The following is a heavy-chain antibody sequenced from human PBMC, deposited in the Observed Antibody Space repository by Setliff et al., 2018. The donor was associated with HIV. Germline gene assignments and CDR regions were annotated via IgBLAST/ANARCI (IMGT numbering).Heavy chain of an antibody. V-gene: IGHV3-11*05. Sequence: PGGSLRLSCAASGFTFSNAWMSWVRQAPGKGLEWVSYISSSSSYTHYADSVKGRFTISRDNVKNSLYLQMNSLRAEDTAVYYCAREVTSFEAFDLWGQGTMVT. CDR1: GFTFSNAW. CDR3: AREVTSFEAFDL. CDR2: ISSSSSYT. J-gene: IGHJ3*01. D-gene: IGHD2-21*02.